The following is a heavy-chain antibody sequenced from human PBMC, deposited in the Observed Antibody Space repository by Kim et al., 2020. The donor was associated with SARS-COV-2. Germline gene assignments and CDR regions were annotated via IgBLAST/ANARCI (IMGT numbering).Heavy chain of an antibody. V-gene: IGHV3-9*01. J-gene: IGHJ6*03. Sequence: GYADSVKGRFTIARANAKNALYLQMNSLRAEDTALYYCAKAMAFYYYYMDVWGKGTTVTVSS. CDR3: AKAMAFYYYYMDV.